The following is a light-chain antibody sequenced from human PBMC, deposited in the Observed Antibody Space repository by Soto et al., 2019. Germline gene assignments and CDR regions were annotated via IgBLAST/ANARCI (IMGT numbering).Light chain of an antibody. Sequence: DIQMTQSPSTLSASVGDRVTITCRASQSISSWLDWYQQKPGKAPKLLIYKASSLERGVPSRFSGRGSGTKLNLTISSLQPDDFATYYCQQYNSYSHTFGEGTKLEIK. V-gene: IGKV1-5*03. J-gene: IGKJ2*01. CDR3: QQYNSYSHT. CDR1: QSISSW. CDR2: KAS.